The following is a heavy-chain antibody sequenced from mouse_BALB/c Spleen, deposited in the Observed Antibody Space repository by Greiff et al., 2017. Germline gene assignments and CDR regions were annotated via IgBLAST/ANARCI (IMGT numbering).Heavy chain of an antibody. CDR2: ISSGGST. CDR3: AREDYRYDARAMDY. Sequence: EVMLVESGGGLVKPGGSLKLSCAASGFTFSSYAMSWVRQTPEKRLEWVASISSGGSTYYPDSVKGRFTISRDNARNILYLQMSSLRSEDTAMYYCAREDYRYDARAMDYWGQGTSVTVSS. J-gene: IGHJ4*01. CDR1: GFTFSSYA. V-gene: IGHV5-6-5*01. D-gene: IGHD2-14*01.